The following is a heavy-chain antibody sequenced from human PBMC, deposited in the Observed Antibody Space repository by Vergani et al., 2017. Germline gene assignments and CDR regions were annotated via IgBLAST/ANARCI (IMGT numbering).Heavy chain of an antibody. CDR1: GDSMNNYY. Sequence: QVHLQEAGPGLVKPAETLSLTCTVSGDSMNNYYWNWIRQPPGKRLEWIGYIYLGGTTTYNPSLESRVSLSADTSKNQFSLQLSSVTAADTAVYYCARGPSVVQGHYSYYDSYFRDVGGKGTTVTVSS. J-gene: IGHJ6*03. D-gene: IGHD5-18*01. CDR3: ARGPSVVQGHYSYYDSYFRDV. V-gene: IGHV4-59*01. CDR2: IYLGGTT.